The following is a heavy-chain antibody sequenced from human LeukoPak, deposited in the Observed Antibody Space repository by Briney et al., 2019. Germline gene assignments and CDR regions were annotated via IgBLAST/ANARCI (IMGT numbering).Heavy chain of an antibody. D-gene: IGHD5-24*01. J-gene: IGHJ2*01. Sequence: GGSLRLSCAASGFTFSSYAMSWVRQAPGKGLEWVSAISGSGGSTYYADSVKGRFTISRDNSKNTLYLQMNSLRAEDTAVYYCARGGRWLQSWYFDLWGRGTLVTVSS. V-gene: IGHV3-23*01. CDR1: GFTFSSYA. CDR3: ARGGRWLQSWYFDL. CDR2: ISGSGGST.